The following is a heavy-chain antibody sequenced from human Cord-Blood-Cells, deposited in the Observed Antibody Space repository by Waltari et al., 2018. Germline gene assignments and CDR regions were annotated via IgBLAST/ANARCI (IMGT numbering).Heavy chain of an antibody. V-gene: IGHV3-48*03. J-gene: IGHJ6*02. CDR1: GLSFSIYE. CDR3: ARDDDGDYKYYYYYGMDV. Sequence: EVQLVVSGGGLVQPGGSLRLSCAASGLSFSIYEMNWVRLAQGKGLEWVSYISSSGSTIYYADSVKGRFTISRDNAKNSLYLQMNSLRAEDTAVYYCARDDDGDYKYYYYYGMDVWGQGTTVTVSS. D-gene: IGHD4-17*01. CDR2: ISSSGSTI.